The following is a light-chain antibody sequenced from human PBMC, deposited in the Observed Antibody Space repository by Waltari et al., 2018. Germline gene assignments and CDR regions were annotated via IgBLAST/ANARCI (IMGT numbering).Light chain of an antibody. CDR2: GAS. J-gene: IGKJ4*01. Sequence: EIVLTQSPGTLALSPGERATLPRRASQTVRTTYLAWYQQNPGQAPTLLIYGASSRATGIPDRFSGSGSGTDFSLTISSLEPEDFAVYYCQQYDISPLTFGGGTKVEIK. CDR1: QTVRTTY. V-gene: IGKV3-20*01. CDR3: QQYDISPLT.